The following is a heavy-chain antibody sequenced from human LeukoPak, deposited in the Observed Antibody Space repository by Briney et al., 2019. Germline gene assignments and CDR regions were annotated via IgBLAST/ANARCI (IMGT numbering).Heavy chain of an antibody. Sequence: SETLSLTCTVSGYSISSGYYWGWIRQPPGKGLEWIGSINHSGNTYYNPSLKSRVTISVDTSKNQFSLKLSSVTAADTAVYYCARAGYGDSDFDYWGQGTLVTVSS. CDR1: GYSISSGYY. V-gene: IGHV4-38-2*02. CDR3: ARAGYGDSDFDY. D-gene: IGHD4-17*01. J-gene: IGHJ4*02. CDR2: INHSGNT.